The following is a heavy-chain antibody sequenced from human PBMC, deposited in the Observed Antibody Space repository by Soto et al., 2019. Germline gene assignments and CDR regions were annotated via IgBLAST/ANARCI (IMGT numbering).Heavy chain of an antibody. D-gene: IGHD3-16*01. Sequence: PSETLSLTCAVYGGSFSGYYWSWIRQPPGKGLEWIGEINHSGSTNYNPSLKSRVTISVDTSKNQFSLKLSSVTAADTAVYYCARGPGGNYGIDVWGQGTTVTVSS. J-gene: IGHJ6*02. V-gene: IGHV4-34*01. CDR3: ARGPGGNYGIDV. CDR2: INHSGST. CDR1: GGSFSGYY.